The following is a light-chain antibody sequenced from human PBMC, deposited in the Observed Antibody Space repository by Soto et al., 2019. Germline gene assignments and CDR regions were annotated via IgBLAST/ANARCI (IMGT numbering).Light chain of an antibody. Sequence: EIVLTQSPGTLSLSPGERATLSCRASQSITSNFLAWYQKKPGQSPMLLLYGSSRRAKGIPDRFSGSGSGTDFSLTISILEPEDFAVYYCQQYGTSLSITFGQGTRLDI. V-gene: IGKV3-20*01. CDR1: QSITSNF. J-gene: IGKJ5*01. CDR2: GSS. CDR3: QQYGTSLSIT.